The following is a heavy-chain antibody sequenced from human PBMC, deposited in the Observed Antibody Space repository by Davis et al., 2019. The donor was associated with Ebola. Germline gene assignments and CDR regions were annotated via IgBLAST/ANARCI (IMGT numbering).Heavy chain of an antibody. J-gene: IGHJ4*02. CDR2: VYSGGTT. V-gene: IGHV3-66*02. Sequence: GGSLRLSCAASGFAFDSYALHWVRQVPGKGLEWVSTVYSGGTTSYTDSVKGRFTISRDNSKNTLYLQMNSLRAEDTAVYYCARKSGPDYWGQGTLVTVSS. CDR1: GFAFDSYA. D-gene: IGHD5-12*01. CDR3: ARKSGPDY.